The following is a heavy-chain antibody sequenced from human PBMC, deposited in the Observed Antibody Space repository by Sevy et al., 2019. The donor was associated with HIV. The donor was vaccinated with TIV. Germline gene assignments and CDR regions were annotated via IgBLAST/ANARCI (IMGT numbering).Heavy chain of an antibody. CDR3: ARLVSCGGDCYYLDS. CDR1: GFTFSNYD. J-gene: IGHJ4*02. Sequence: GGSLRLSCAASGFTFSNYDLHWVRQAPGKGLDWVAVISHDGRYKNYADSVKVRFTISRDNLRNTLFLQMDSLRSDDTAVYFCARLVSCGGDCYYLDSWGQGALVTVSS. V-gene: IGHV3-30*03. CDR2: ISHDGRYK. D-gene: IGHD2-21*02.